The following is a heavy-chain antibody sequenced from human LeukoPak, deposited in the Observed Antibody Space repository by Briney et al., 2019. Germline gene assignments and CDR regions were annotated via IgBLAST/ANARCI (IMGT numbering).Heavy chain of an antibody. V-gene: IGHV1-8*01. CDR3: ARGPDSSGWYPLYYFDY. CDR2: MNPNSGNT. D-gene: IGHD6-19*01. J-gene: IGHJ4*02. Sequence: ASVKVSCKASGYTFTSYDINWVRQATGQGLEWMGWMNPNSGNTGYAQKFQGRVTMTGNTSISTAYMELSSLRSEDTAVYYCARGPDSSGWYPLYYFDYWGQGTLVTVSS. CDR1: GYTFTSYD.